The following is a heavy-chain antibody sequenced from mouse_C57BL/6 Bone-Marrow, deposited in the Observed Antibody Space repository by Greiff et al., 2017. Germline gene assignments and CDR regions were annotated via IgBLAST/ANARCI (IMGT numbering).Heavy chain of an antibody. Sequence: VQLQESGPGLVQPSQSLSITCTVSGFSLTSYGVHWVRQSPGKGLEWLGVIWRGGGTDYNAAFMSSLSITKDNSKSQVFFKMNRLQANDTAIYYCANTTLSCSGPLYFGDWGTGTTVTVSA. CDR1: GFSLTSYG. V-gene: IGHV2-5*01. CDR3: ANTTLSCSGPLYFGD. J-gene: IGHJ1*03. D-gene: IGHD6-1*01. CDR2: IWRGGGT.